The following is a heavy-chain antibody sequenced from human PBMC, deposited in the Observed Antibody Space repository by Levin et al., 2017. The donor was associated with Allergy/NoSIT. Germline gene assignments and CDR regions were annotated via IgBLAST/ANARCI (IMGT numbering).Heavy chain of an antibody. J-gene: IGHJ5*02. Sequence: GESLKISCKASGFTFKNYGITWVRQAPGQGLEWMGWVSAYNGQTIYAKKFQGRITMATDTSTSTAYMELRSLKSDDTAVYYCARREAFGVVLTWFDPWGQGTVVTVSS. V-gene: IGHV1-18*01. CDR1: GFTFKNYG. D-gene: IGHD3-3*01. CDR3: ARREAFGVVLTWFDP. CDR2: VSAYNGQT.